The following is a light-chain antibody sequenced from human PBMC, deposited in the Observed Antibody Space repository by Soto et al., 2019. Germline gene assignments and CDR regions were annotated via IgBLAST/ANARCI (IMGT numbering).Light chain of an antibody. Sequence: QSVLTQPASVSGSPGQSITISCTGSSSDVGAYNYVSWYLQHPGKAPKLMIYDVSKRPSGVPDRFSGSKSGNTASLTISGLQAEDEADYYCCSYAGRYTYVFGTGTKVTVL. J-gene: IGLJ1*01. CDR3: CSYAGRYTYV. CDR2: DVS. CDR1: SSDVGAYNY. V-gene: IGLV2-11*01.